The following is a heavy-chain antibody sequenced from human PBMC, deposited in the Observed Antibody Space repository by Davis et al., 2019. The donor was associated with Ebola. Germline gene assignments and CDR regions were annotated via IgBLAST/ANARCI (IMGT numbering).Heavy chain of an antibody. J-gene: IGHJ6*02. D-gene: IGHD6-6*01. V-gene: IGHV3-49*04. CDR2: IRTKAYGGTT. CDR1: GFTFGDYA. CDR3: TRTSGAGIAARRYYGMDV. Sequence: PGGSLRLSCTASGFTFGDYAMSWVRQAPGKGLEWVGFIRTKAYGGTTEYAASVKGRFTISRDDSKSIAYLQMNSLKTEDTAVYYCTRTSGAGIAARRYYGMDVWGQGTTVTVSS.